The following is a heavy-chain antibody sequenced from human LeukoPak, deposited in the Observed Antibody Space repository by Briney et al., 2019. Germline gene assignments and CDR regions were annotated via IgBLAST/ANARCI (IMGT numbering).Heavy chain of an antibody. J-gene: IGHJ4*02. CDR2: VNPKDGEI. CDR1: GYTFTDYY. CDR3: ATPSGSYFGYYYLHY. Sequence: ATVNISCKASGYTFTDYYMRWVQQVPGKGPEWMGRVNPKDGEIYYASKFHGRITISIDTSTNTAFMDLSSLRSDDTALYYCATPSGSYFGYYYLHYWGQGTQVPVSS. D-gene: IGHD3-22*01. V-gene: IGHV1-69-2*01.